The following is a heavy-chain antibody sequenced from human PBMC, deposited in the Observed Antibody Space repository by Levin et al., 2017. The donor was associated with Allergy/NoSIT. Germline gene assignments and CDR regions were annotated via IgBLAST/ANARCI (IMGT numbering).Heavy chain of an antibody. Sequence: QPGGSLRLSCAASGFIFTNYAMNWVRQAPGKGLEWVSALSGSGGSTHYADSVRGRFTISRDNSKNTLFLQMNSLRVDDTAVYYCAKPLPVYYDDSGYYQGPLDYWGQGTPVTVSS. D-gene: IGHD3-22*01. CDR1: GFIFTNYA. CDR3: AKPLPVYYDDSGYYQGPLDY. CDR2: LSGSGGST. J-gene: IGHJ4*02. V-gene: IGHV3-23*01.